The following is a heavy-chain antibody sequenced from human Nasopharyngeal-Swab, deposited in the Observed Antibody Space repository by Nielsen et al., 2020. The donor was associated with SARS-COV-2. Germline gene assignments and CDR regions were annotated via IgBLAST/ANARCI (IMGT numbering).Heavy chain of an antibody. D-gene: IGHD6-13*01. V-gene: IGHV3-13*01. CDR3: ARGEFRRGYSSSWYWFDP. CDR1: GFTFRSYD. Sequence: GGSLRLSCAASGFTFRSYDMPWVRQATGKGLEWVSAIGTAGATYYPGSVKGRFTISRENAKNSLYLQMNSLRAGDTAVYYCARGEFRRGYSSSWYWFDPWGQGTLVTVSS. CDR2: IGTAGAT. J-gene: IGHJ5*02.